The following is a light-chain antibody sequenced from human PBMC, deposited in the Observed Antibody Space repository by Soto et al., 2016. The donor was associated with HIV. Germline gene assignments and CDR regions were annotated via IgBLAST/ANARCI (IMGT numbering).Light chain of an antibody. CDR3: QQYNSYPWT. CDR2: GAS. CDR1: RGINTY. Sequence: DIQMTQSPSSLSASVGDTVTITCRASRGINTYVAWFQQKFGKAPKSLIYGASSLQSGVPSKFSGSGSGTDFTLTVSNLQPEDFATYYCQQYNSYPWTFGQGTKVEIK. V-gene: IGKV1-16*02. J-gene: IGKJ1*01.